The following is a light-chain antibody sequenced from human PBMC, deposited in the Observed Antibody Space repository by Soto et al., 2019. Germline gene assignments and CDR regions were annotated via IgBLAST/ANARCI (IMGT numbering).Light chain of an antibody. V-gene: IGKV3-15*01. CDR3: QQYNNWPPWT. CDR2: GAS. J-gene: IGKJ1*01. CDR1: QSVSTN. Sequence: EIVMTQSPGTLSVSPGDGATLSCRASQSVSTNLAWYQQKPGQAPKLLIYGASTRATGIPARFRGSGSGTEFSLTISSLQSEDFAVYFCQQYNNWPPWTVGQGTKVEIK.